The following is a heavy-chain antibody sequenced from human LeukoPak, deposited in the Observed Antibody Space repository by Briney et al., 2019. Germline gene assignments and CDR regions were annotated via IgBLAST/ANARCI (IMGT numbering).Heavy chain of an antibody. Sequence: SSETLSLTCTVSGGFISSYYWSWIRQPPGKGLEWIGYIYYSGSTNYNPSLKSRVTTSVDTSKNQLFLKLSSVTAADTAVYYCARVDSNNWYDSRGYFDYWGQGTLVTVSS. D-gene: IGHD6-13*01. CDR3: ARVDSNNWYDSRGYFDY. J-gene: IGHJ4*02. V-gene: IGHV4-59*01. CDR1: GGFISSYY. CDR2: IYYSGST.